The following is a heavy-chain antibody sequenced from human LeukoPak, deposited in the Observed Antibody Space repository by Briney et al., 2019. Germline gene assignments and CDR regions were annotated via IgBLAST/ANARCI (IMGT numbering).Heavy chain of an antibody. D-gene: IGHD4-17*01. CDR1: GGSFSGYY. V-gene: IGHV4-34*01. CDR3: ARATVTYGAVYYYGMDV. CDR2: INHSGST. J-gene: IGHJ6*02. Sequence: SETLSLTCAVYGGSFSGYYWSWIRQPPGKGLEWIGEINHSGSTNYNPSLKSRVTISVDTSKNQFSLKLSSVTAADTAVYYCARATVTYGAVYYYGMDVWGQGTTVTVSS.